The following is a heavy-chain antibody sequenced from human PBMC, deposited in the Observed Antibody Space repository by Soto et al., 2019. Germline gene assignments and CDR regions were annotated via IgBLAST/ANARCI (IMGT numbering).Heavy chain of an antibody. V-gene: IGHV3-13*01. Sequence: GGSLRLSCAASGFTFSSYDMHWVRQATGKGLEWVSAIGAAGATYYPGSVKGRFTISRENAKNSLYLQMNSLRAEDTAVYYCARGIAAAGSVYFYYGMDVWGQGTTVTVSS. D-gene: IGHD6-13*01. CDR3: ARGIAAAGSVYFYYGMDV. CDR1: GFTFSSYD. J-gene: IGHJ6*02. CDR2: IGAAGAT.